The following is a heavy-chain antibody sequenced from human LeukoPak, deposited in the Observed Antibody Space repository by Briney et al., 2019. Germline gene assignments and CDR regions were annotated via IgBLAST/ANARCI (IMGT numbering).Heavy chain of an antibody. V-gene: IGHV3-64*01. D-gene: IGHD3-22*01. Sequence: PGGSLRLSCGDSGLTFSSFAMRWVRQAPGKGLEYVSAISSNGGSTYYANSVKGRFTISRDNSKNTRYLQMGSLRAEDMAVYYCARGNYYDSSGYFASVAFDIWGQGTMVTVSS. CDR1: GLTFSSFA. CDR2: ISSNGGST. CDR3: ARGNYYDSSGYFASVAFDI. J-gene: IGHJ3*02.